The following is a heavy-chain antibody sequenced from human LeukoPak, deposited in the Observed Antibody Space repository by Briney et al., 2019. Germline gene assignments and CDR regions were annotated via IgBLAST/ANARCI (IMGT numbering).Heavy chain of an antibody. D-gene: IGHD3-22*01. V-gene: IGHV3-11*04. CDR1: GFTFSDYY. Sequence: PGGSLRLSCAASGFTFSDYYMSWIRQAPGKGLEWVSYISSSGSTIYYADSVKGRFTISRDNAKNSLYLQMNSLRAEDTAVYYCARDYYYDSSSYCDYWGQGTLVTVSS. CDR3: ARDYYYDSSSYCDY. J-gene: IGHJ4*02. CDR2: ISSSGSTI.